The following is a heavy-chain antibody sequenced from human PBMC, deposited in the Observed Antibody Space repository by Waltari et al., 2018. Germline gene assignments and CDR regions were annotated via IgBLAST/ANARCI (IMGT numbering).Heavy chain of an antibody. D-gene: IGHD5-18*01. V-gene: IGHV3-53*01. J-gene: IGHJ5*02. CDR3: ARQLGYTYALGS. CDR1: GVAVRSNF. CDR2: IHIGGAT. Sequence: EVQLVESGGTLIQPGGSLRLSCAISGVAVRSNFFPWVRQAPGKGLECVSVIHIGGATDYADSVRGRFTISRDSSKNTLYLQMNSLRVDDTAIYYCARQLGYTYALGSWGQGTLVTVSS.